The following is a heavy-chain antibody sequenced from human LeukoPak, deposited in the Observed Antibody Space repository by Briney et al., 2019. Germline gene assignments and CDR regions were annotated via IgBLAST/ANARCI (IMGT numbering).Heavy chain of an antibody. V-gene: IGHV3-23*01. CDR3: AKLHDDSSGTYYYYGMDV. Sequence: GGSLRLSCAASGSTFSSYAMSWVRQAPGKGLEWVSAISGSGGGTYYADSVKGRFTISRDNSKNTLYLQMNSLRAEDTAVYYCAKLHDDSSGTYYYYGMDVWGQGTTVTVSS. D-gene: IGHD3-22*01. CDR1: GSTFSSYA. J-gene: IGHJ6*02. CDR2: ISGSGGGT.